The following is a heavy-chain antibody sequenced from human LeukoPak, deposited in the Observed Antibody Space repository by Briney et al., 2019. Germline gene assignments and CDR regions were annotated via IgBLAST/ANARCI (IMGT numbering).Heavy chain of an antibody. CDR2: IYYSGST. J-gene: IGHJ4*02. V-gene: IGHV4-30-4*08. D-gene: IGHD2-21*02. Sequence: SSQTLSLTCTVSGGSISSGGYYWSWIRQHPGKGLEWIGYIYYSGSTYYNPSLKSRVTISVDTSKNQFSLKLSSVTAADTAVYYCARGDCGGDCYSFDYWGQGTLVTVSS. CDR3: ARGDCGGDCYSFDY. CDR1: GGSISSGGYY.